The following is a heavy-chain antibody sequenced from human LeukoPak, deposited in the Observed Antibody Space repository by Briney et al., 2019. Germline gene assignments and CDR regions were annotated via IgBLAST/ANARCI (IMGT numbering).Heavy chain of an antibody. V-gene: IGHV1-69*06. CDR3: ARTYYYDSESDNWFDP. D-gene: IGHD3-10*01. CDR2: IIPMFGAA. J-gene: IGHJ5*02. Sequence: ASVKVSCKDSGGTFSNYAISWVRQAPGQGLEWMGGIIPMFGAANYAQKFQGRVTIIADKSTSTAYMELSSLKSEDTAVYYCARTYYYDSESDNWFDPWGQGTLVTVSS. CDR1: GGTFSNYA.